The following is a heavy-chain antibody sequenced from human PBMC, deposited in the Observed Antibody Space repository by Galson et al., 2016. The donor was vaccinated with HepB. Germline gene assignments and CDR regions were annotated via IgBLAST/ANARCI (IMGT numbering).Heavy chain of an antibody. CDR2: INPSFGST. V-gene: IGHV1-46*01. J-gene: IGHJ4*02. D-gene: IGHD5-24*01. CDR3: ARDPGDGYNLPYGY. CDR1: GYTFTRYY. Sequence: SVKVSCKASGYTFTRYYMHWVRQAPGQGLEWMGIINPSFGSTSYAQKFQGRVTMTRDTSTSTVYMEVSSLRSEDTAVYSCARDPGDGYNLPYGYWGQGTLVTVSS.